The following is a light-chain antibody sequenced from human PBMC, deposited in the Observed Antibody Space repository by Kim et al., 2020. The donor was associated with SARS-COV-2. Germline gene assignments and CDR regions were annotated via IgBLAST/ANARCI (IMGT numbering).Light chain of an antibody. J-gene: IGLJ2*01. CDR1: SSAVGGYHF. V-gene: IGLV2-8*01. CDR2: EVS. Sequence: GQSVTISCTGTSSAVGGYHFVSWYQHHPGKAPKLVIFEVSKRPSGVPDRFSASRSGNTASLTVSGLQAEDEADYYCSSYAGSNSVVFGGGTQLTVL. CDR3: SSYAGSNSVV.